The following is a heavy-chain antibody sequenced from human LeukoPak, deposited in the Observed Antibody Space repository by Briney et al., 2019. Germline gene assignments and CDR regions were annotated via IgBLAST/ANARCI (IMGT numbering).Heavy chain of an antibody. V-gene: IGHV3-23*01. D-gene: IGHD1-14*01. CDR2: ISGSGDNT. CDR1: GFTFSSYA. CDR3: ASIRTFDY. J-gene: IGHJ4*02. Sequence: GGSLRLSCAASGFTFSSYAMSWVRQAPGKGLEWVSGISGSGDNTYYADSVKGRFTISRDNSKNTLYLQMNSLRAEDTAVYYCASIRTFDYWGQGTLVTVSS.